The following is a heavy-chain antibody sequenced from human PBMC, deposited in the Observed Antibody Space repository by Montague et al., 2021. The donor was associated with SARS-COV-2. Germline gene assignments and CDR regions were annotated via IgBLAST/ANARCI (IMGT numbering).Heavy chain of an antibody. V-gene: IGHV4-31*03. Sequence: TLSLTCTVSGGSISSGGYYWSWIRQHPGKGLEWIGYIYYSGSTYYNPSLKSRVTISVDTSKNQFSLKLSSVTAADTAVYYCARVHIVVVTAMRYFDLWGRGTLVPASP. CDR2: IYYSGST. D-gene: IGHD2-21*02. J-gene: IGHJ2*01. CDR1: GGSISSGGYY. CDR3: ARVHIVVVTAMRYFDL.